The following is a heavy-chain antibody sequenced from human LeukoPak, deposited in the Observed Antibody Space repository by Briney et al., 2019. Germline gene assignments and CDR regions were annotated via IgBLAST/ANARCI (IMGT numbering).Heavy chain of an antibody. Sequence: GGSLRLSCAASGFTFSSYWMSWVRQAPGKALEWVANIKQDGSEKYYVDSVKGRFTISRDNAQNSLYLQMNSLRAEDTAVYYCATQPYYYEYWGQGTLVTVSS. J-gene: IGHJ4*02. CDR2: IKQDGSEK. CDR3: ATQPYYYEY. CDR1: GFTFSSYW. V-gene: IGHV3-7*01. D-gene: IGHD1-14*01.